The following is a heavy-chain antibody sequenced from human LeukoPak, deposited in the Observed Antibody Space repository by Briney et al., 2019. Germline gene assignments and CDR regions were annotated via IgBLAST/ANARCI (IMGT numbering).Heavy chain of an antibody. J-gene: IGHJ6*03. Sequence: ASVKVSCKASGYTFTSYGISWVRQAPGQGLEWMGWISAYNGNTNYAQRLQGRVTMTTDTSTSTAYMELRSLRSDDTAVYYCARSYDILTGYPSSYYMDVWGKGTTVTISS. CDR1: GYTFTSYG. V-gene: IGHV1-18*01. CDR2: ISAYNGNT. CDR3: ARSYDILTGYPSSYYMDV. D-gene: IGHD3-9*01.